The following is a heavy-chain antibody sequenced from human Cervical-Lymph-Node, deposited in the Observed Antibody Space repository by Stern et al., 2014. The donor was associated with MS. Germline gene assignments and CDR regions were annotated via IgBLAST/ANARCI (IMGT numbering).Heavy chain of an antibody. Sequence: QVTLRESGPTLVKPTQTLTLTCTFSGFSLSTSGVGVVWIRQPPGKALEWLALIDWDDDKRYSPSLKSRLTITKDTSKNQVVLTMTNMDPVDTATYYCAHGLEIRLWAAYWGQGTLVTVSS. CDR3: AHGLEIRLWAAY. J-gene: IGHJ4*02. D-gene: IGHD5-18*01. CDR2: IDWDDDK. V-gene: IGHV2-5*02. CDR1: GFSLSTSGVG.